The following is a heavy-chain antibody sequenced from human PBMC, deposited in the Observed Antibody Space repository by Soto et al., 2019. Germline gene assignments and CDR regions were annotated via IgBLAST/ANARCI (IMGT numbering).Heavy chain of an antibody. CDR3: ARGEAVAGPFDY. CDR2: IYYSGST. D-gene: IGHD6-19*01. CDR1: GGSISSSSYY. V-gene: IGHV4-39*01. J-gene: IGHJ4*02. Sequence: QLQLQESGPGLVKPSETLSLTCTVSGGSISSSSYYWGWIRQPPGKGLEWIGSIYYSGSTYYNPSLKSRVTISVDTSKNQFSLKLSSVTAADTAVYYCARGEAVAGPFDYWGQGTLVTVSS.